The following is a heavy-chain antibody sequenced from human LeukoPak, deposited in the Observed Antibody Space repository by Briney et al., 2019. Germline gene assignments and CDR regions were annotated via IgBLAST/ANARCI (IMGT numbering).Heavy chain of an antibody. Sequence: GGSLRLSCEASGFTFGTFWMSWVRQAPGKGLEWVANIKQGGSEKNYVDSVKGRFTIARDDAKNSLYLQMNSLRAEDTAVYYCARDSTNLPGSWGQGTLVTVSS. V-gene: IGHV3-7*01. J-gene: IGHJ5*02. CDR3: ARDSTNLPGS. CDR1: GFTFGTFW. D-gene: IGHD1/OR15-1a*01. CDR2: IKQGGSEK.